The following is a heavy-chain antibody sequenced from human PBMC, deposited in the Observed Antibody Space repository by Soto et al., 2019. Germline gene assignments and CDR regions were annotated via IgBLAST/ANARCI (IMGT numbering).Heavy chain of an antibody. Sequence: SETLSLTCAVYGGSFSGYYWSWIRQPPGKGLEWIGEINHSGSTNYNPSLKSRVTISVDTSKNQFSLKLSSATAADTAVYYCARDVTPGWFYSSSWGFDPWGQGTLVTVSS. D-gene: IGHD6-13*01. V-gene: IGHV4-34*01. CDR3: ARDVTPGWFYSSSWGFDP. CDR2: INHSGST. CDR1: GGSFSGYY. J-gene: IGHJ5*02.